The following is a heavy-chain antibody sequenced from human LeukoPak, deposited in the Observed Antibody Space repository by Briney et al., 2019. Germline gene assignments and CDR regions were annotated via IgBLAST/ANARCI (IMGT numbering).Heavy chain of an antibody. J-gene: IGHJ6*02. V-gene: IGHV2-5*02. CDR1: GFSLSTSGVG. CDR2: IYWDGDK. D-gene: IGHD6-13*01. CDR3: AHTLKAAAGTGAHYYGMDV. Sequence: ESGPTLVKPTQTLTLTCSFSGFSLSTSGVGVGWIRQPPGKALEWLALIYWDGDKRYSPSLKSRLTITKDTSKNQVVLTMTNMDPVDTATYYCAHTLKAAAGTGAHYYGMDVWGQGTTVTVSS.